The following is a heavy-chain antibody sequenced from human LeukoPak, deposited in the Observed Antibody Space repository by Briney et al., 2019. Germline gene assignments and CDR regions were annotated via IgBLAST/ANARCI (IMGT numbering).Heavy chain of an antibody. CDR1: GFTFSSYW. V-gene: IGHV3-7*03. CDR2: IKRDGSEK. J-gene: IGHJ6*02. Sequence: PGGSLRLSCAASGFTFSSYWMTWVRQAPGKGLEWVANIKRDGSEKHYVDSVKGRFTISRDNAKNSLFLQMSFLRLEDTAVYYCTREWRGIAFHYDGMDVWGQGTTVTVSS. CDR3: TREWRGIAFHYDGMDV. D-gene: IGHD6-13*01.